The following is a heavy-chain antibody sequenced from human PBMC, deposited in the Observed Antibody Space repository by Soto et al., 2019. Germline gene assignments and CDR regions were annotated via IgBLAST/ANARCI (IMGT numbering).Heavy chain of an antibody. J-gene: IGHJ4*02. Sequence: QVQLQESGPGLVKPSGTLSLTCAVSGGSISSSNGWSWVRQPPGKGLEWIGEIFHSGSTNYNPSLKSRVTISVDKSKNQFSLKLSSVTAADTAVYYCATAYSSSWYSAYYFDYWGQGTLVTVSS. D-gene: IGHD6-13*01. CDR1: GGSISSSNG. V-gene: IGHV4-4*02. CDR2: IFHSGST. CDR3: ATAYSSSWYSAYYFDY.